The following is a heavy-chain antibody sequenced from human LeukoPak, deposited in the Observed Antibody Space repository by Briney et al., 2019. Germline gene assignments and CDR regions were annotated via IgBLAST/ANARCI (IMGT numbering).Heavy chain of an antibody. CDR2: INPNSGGT. J-gene: IGHJ4*02. Sequence: ASVKVSCKASGYTFTGYYMHWVRQAPGQGLEWMGWINPNSGGTSYAQKFQGRVTMTRDMSTSTVYMELSSLRSEDTAVYYCARGDQYSSSLDYFDYWGQGTLVTVSS. V-gene: IGHV1-2*02. D-gene: IGHD6-6*01. CDR1: GYTFTGYY. CDR3: ARGDQYSSSLDYFDY.